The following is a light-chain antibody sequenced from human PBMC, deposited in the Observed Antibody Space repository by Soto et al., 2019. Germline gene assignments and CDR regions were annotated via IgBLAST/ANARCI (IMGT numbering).Light chain of an antibody. CDR2: DVS. CDR3: CSYAGSYSYV. CDR1: SSDVGGYNY. Sequence: HSMLTQPRSVSGSPGQSVTISCTGTSSDVGGYNYVSWYQEQPGKAPKLMIYDVSKRPSGVPDRFSGSKSGNTASLTISGLQAEDEADYYCCSYAGSYSYVFGTGTKVTVL. V-gene: IGLV2-11*01. J-gene: IGLJ1*01.